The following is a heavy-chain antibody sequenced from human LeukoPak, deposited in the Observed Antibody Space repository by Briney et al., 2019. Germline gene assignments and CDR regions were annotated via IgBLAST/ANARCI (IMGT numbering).Heavy chain of an antibody. V-gene: IGHV3-66*02. CDR2: IYSGGRT. CDR3: ARDTYDSSGSDAFDI. Sequence: PGGSLRLSCAASGFTVSSNYMNWVRQAPGKGVEWVSVIYSGGRTYYTDCVRGRFIISRDNSKNTLYLQMNSLRAEDTAVYYCARDTYDSSGSDAFDIWGQGTMVTVSS. D-gene: IGHD3-22*01. CDR1: GFTVSSNY. J-gene: IGHJ3*02.